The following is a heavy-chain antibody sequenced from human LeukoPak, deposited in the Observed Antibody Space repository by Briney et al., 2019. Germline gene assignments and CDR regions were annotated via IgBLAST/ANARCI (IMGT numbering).Heavy chain of an antibody. Sequence: ASVKVSCEASGYRFSSYYMIWVRQAPGQGLEWMGIINPSGGSTYYAQKFQGRVTMTRDMSTSTVYMELSSLRSEDTALYYCATGSHVRVYDSNPYYGHYWGQGTLVTVSS. CDR1: GYRFSSYY. J-gene: IGHJ4*02. D-gene: IGHD3-22*01. V-gene: IGHV1-46*01. CDR2: INPSGGST. CDR3: ATGSHVRVYDSNPYYGHY.